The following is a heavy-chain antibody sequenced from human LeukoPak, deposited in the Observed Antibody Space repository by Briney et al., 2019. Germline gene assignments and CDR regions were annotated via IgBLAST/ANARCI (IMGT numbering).Heavy chain of an antibody. CDR3: ARDLTTYSPDVVY. V-gene: IGHV1-2*02. Sequence: ASVKVSCKASGYTFTSYYMHWLRRAPGQGLEWMGWINPNSGDTHYAQNFQGRVTLTRDTSSSTVYMELRRLRSDDTAVYYCARDLTTYSPDVVYWGQGTLVTVSS. CDR1: GYTFTSYY. J-gene: IGHJ4*02. D-gene: IGHD1-26*01. CDR2: INPNSGDT.